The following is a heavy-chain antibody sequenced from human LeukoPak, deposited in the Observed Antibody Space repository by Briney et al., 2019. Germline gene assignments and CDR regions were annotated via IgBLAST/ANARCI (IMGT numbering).Heavy chain of an antibody. Sequence: PSETLSLTCTVSGGSISSYYWSWIRQPPGKGLXXXXXXXXSGSTDYNPSLKSRVTISVDTSKNQFSLKLSSVTAADTAVYYCARVPDYCSSTSCYAAGGDYWGQGTLVTVSS. CDR2: XXXSGST. J-gene: IGHJ4*02. D-gene: IGHD2-2*01. V-gene: IGHV4-59*01. CDR3: ARVPDYCSSTSCYAAGGDY. CDR1: GGSISSYY.